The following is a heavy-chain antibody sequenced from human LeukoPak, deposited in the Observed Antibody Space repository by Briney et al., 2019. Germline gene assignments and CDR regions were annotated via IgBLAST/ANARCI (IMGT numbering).Heavy chain of an antibody. J-gene: IGHJ4*02. CDR1: GGSFSGYY. CDR2: INLSGST. Sequence: SETLSLTCAVYGGSFSGYYWSWIRQPPGKGLEWIGEINLSGSTNYNPSLKSRVTISVDTSKNQFSLKLSSVTAADTAVYYCASSPERYSYGRELYYFDYWGQGTLVTVSS. CDR3: ASSPERYSYGRELYYFDY. D-gene: IGHD5-18*01. V-gene: IGHV4-34*01.